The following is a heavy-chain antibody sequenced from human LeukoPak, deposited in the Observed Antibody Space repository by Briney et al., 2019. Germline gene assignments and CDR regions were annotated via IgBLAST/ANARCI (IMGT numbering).Heavy chain of an antibody. D-gene: IGHD2-2*01. CDR1: GGSISSYY. CDR3: AREALPGYDLDY. J-gene: IGHJ4*02. Sequence: PSETLSLTCTVSGGSISSYYWSWIRQPPGKGLEWIGYIYYSGSTNYNPSLKSRVTISVDTSKNQFPLKLSSVTAADTAVYYCAREALPGYDLDYWGQGTLVTVSS. V-gene: IGHV4-59*01. CDR2: IYYSGST.